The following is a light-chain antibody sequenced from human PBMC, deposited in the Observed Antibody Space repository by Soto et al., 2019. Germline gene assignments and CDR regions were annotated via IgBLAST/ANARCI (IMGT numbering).Light chain of an antibody. V-gene: IGKV3-20*01. CDR3: QQYDRSLFT. J-gene: IGKJ3*01. Sequence: IVLTQSPGTLSLSPWERATLSCRASQSVSSSYLSWYQQKPGQAPRLLIYGVSSRAIGNPHRFSGSGSGKDCTLTISRLEPEDFAVYDCQQYDRSLFTFGPGTKVDIK. CDR2: GVS. CDR1: QSVSSSY.